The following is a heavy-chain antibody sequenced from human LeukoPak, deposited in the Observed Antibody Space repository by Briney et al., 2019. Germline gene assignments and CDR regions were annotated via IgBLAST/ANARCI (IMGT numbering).Heavy chain of an antibody. D-gene: IGHD3-3*01. J-gene: IGHJ4*02. CDR3: ARASPITIFFFDY. Sequence: RTSETLSLTCTVSGGSISSGGYYWSWIRQHPGKGLEWIGYIYYSGSTYYNPFLKSRVTISVDTSKNQFSLKLSSVTAADTAVYYCARASPITIFFFDYWGQGTLVTVSS. CDR1: GGSISSGGYY. CDR2: IYYSGST. V-gene: IGHV4-31*03.